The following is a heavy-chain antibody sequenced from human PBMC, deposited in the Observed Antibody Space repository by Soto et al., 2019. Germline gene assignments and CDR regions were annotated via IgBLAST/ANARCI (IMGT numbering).Heavy chain of an antibody. CDR3: ARDAPEDGSGYYYYGMDV. D-gene: IGHD3-10*01. Sequence: EVQLVESGGGLVKPGGSLRLSCAASGFTFSSYSMNWVRQAPGKGLEWVSSISSSSSYIYYADSVKGRFTISRDNAKNSLYLQMNGLGAEDTAVYYCARDAPEDGSGYYYYGMDVWGQGTTVTVSS. V-gene: IGHV3-21*01. CDR2: ISSSSSYI. CDR1: GFTFSSYS. J-gene: IGHJ6*02.